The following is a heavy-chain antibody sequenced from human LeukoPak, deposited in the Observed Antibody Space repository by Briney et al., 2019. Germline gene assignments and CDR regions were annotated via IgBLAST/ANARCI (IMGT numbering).Heavy chain of an antibody. CDR2: ISGSGGST. CDR1: EFTFDNYA. J-gene: IGHJ4*02. V-gene: IGHV3-23*01. CDR3: AKWEYGSSPDY. D-gene: IGHD6-6*01. Sequence: GGSLRLSCAASEFTFDNYAMHWVRQAPGKGLEWVSDISGSGGSTYYADSVKGRFTISRDNSKNTLYLQMNGLRAEDTAVYYCAKWEYGSSPDYWGQGTLVTVSS.